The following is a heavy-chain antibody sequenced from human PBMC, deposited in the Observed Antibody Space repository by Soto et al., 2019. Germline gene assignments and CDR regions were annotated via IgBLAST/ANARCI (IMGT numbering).Heavy chain of an antibody. J-gene: IGHJ6*02. CDR1: GGSISSGGYS. CDR3: PRERGGFLGSNGRAV. D-gene: IGHD3-3*01. V-gene: IGHV4-30-2*01. CDR2: IYHSGST. Sequence: SETLSLTCAVSGGSISSGGYSWSWIRQPPGKGLEWIGYIYHSGSTYYNPSLKSRVTISVDRSKNQFSLKLSSVTAADTAGYYCPRERGGFLGSNGRAVGAQGTTVPVSS.